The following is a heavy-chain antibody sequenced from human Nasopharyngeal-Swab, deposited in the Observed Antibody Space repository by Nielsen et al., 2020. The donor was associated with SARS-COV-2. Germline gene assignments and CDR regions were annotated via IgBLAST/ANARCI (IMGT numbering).Heavy chain of an antibody. J-gene: IGHJ6*02. CDR2: ISAYNGNT. CDR1: GYTFTSYG. Sequence: ASVKVSCKASGYTFTSYGISWVRQAPGQGLEWMGWISAYNGNTNYAQKLQGRVTMTTDTSTSTAYMELSSLRSEDTAVYYCARGGWQQPAGGGYYYYGMDVWGQGTTVTVSS. CDR3: ARGGWQQPAGGGYYYYGMDV. V-gene: IGHV1-18*01. D-gene: IGHD6-13*01.